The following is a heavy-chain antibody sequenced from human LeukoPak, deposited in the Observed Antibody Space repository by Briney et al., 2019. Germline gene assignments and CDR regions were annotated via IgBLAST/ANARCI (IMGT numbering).Heavy chain of an antibody. D-gene: IGHD5/OR15-5a*01. CDR3: ARVVSSRSAVGFGP. CDR1: GFIFSDYY. V-gene: IGHV3-11*01. CDR2: TTSDNTE. Sequence: GGSLTLSCAPSGFIFSDYYTSWLRQAPGDGLEWASYTTSDNTEYYPDSVKGRFTISRDNPKISIYLQMNSLRYEHAAFYYCARVVSSRSAVGFGPWGQGTLVTVSS. J-gene: IGHJ5*02.